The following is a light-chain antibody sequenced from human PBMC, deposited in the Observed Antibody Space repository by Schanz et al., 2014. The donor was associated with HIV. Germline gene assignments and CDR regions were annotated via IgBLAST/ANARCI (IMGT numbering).Light chain of an antibody. V-gene: IGKV3-20*01. CDR2: GAS. Sequence: EIVLTQSPGTLSVSPGDRATLSCRASQSVGGSQLAWFQHKRGQAPMLLIYGASSRATGSPDRFSGSGSGTDFTLTISRLEPEDFALYYCQGYSVSPPWTFGQGTRVEIK. CDR3: QGYSVSPPWT. J-gene: IGKJ1*01. CDR1: QSVGGSQ.